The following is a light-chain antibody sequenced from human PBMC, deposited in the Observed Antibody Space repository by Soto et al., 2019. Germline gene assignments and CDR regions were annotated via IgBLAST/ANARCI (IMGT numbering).Light chain of an antibody. V-gene: IGKV1-5*01. CDR2: DAS. Sequence: DTQMTQSPSTLSAPVGDRVTITCRASQSITTWLAWYQQKPGKAPKLLIYDASSLENGVPSRFSGSGSGTEFTLSISSLQSDDFATYYSQQVFNYPWTLVQGNKLDI. J-gene: IGKJ1*01. CDR3: QQVFNYPWT. CDR1: QSITTW.